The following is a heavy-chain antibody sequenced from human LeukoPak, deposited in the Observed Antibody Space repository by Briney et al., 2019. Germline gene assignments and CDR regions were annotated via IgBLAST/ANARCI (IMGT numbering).Heavy chain of an antibody. CDR3: AKGSYYDSSGSFYFDY. CDR1: GFTFSSYA. Sequence: GGSLRLSCAASGFTFSSYAMSWVRQAPGKGLEWVSGISGSGDNTYYADSVKGRFTISRDNSKNTLYVQVNSLGTEDTAAYYCAKGSYYDSSGSFYFDYWGQGTLVTASS. V-gene: IGHV3-23*01. D-gene: IGHD3-22*01. J-gene: IGHJ4*02. CDR2: ISGSGDNT.